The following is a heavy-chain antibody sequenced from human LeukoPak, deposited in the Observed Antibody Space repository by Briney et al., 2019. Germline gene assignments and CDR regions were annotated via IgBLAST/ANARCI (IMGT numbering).Heavy chain of an antibody. J-gene: IGHJ6*02. CDR3: ARGPIVIVPAAGYYYGMDV. CDR1: GGSISSGGYS. V-gene: IGHV4-30-2*01. Sequence: SQTLSLTCAVSGGSISSGGYSWSWIRQPPGKGLEWIGYIYHSGSTYYNPSLKSRVTISVDRSKNQFSLKLSSVTAADTAVYYCARGPIVIVPAAGYYYGMDVWGQGSTVTVSS. CDR2: IYHSGST. D-gene: IGHD2-2*01.